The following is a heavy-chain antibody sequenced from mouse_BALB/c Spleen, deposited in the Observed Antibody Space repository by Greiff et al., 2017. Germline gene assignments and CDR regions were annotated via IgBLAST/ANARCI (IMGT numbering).Heavy chain of an antibody. Sequence: EVQLQQSGPGLVKPSQSLSLTCSVTGYSITSGYYWNWIRQFPGNKLEWMGYISYDGSNNYNPSLKNRISITRDTSKNQFFLKLNSVTTEDTATYYCARGGHYDEFAYWGQGTLVTVSA. V-gene: IGHV3-6*02. D-gene: IGHD1-2*01. CDR3: ARGGHYDEFAY. J-gene: IGHJ3*01. CDR2: ISYDGSN. CDR1: GYSITSGYY.